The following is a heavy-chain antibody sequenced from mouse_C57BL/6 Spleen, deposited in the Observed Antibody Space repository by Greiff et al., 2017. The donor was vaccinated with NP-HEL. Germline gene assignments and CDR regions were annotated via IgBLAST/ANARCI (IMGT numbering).Heavy chain of an antibody. Sequence: VQLQQSGAELVKPGASVKISCKASGYAFSSYWMNWVKQRPGKGLEWIGQIYPGDGDTNSNGKFKGKATLTADKSSRTAYMQLSSLTSEDSAVYFCARPLRGNAMDYWGQGTSVTVSS. V-gene: IGHV1-80*01. CDR3: ARPLRGNAMDY. CDR2: IYPGDGDT. CDR1: GYAFSSYW. J-gene: IGHJ4*01.